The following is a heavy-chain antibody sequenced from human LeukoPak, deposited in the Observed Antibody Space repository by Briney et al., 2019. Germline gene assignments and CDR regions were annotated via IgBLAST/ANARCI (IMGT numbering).Heavy chain of an antibody. V-gene: IGHV3-23*01. CDR1: GFTFSSYA. CDR3: AKYRGFGDSYDS. D-gene: IGHD3-10*01. J-gene: IGHJ4*02. CDR2: IGGSGGST. Sequence: GGSLRLSCAASGFTFSSYAMSWVRQAPGKGLEWVSSIGGSGGSTYYTDSVKGRSTISRDTSKNTLYLQMNSLRAEDTAVYYCAKYRGFGDSYDSWGQGTLVTVSS.